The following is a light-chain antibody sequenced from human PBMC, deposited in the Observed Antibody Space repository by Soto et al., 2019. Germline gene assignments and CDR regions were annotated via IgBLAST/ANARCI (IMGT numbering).Light chain of an antibody. CDR2: GNN. Sequence: QSVLTQPPSVSGAPGQRVTISCTGSSSNIGAGYDVHWYQRLPGTAPKVLIYGNNNRPSGVPDRFSGSKSGTSASLSITGLQAEDEADYYCQSYDSSLSGSYVFGTRTKVTFL. CDR3: QSYDSSLSGSYV. CDR1: SSNIGAGYD. V-gene: IGLV1-40*01. J-gene: IGLJ1*01.